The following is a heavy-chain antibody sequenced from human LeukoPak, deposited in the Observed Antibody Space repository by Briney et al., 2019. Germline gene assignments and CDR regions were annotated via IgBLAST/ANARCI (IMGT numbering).Heavy chain of an antibody. CDR3: ASLGYSSGWPDY. CDR1: GGSISSSSYY. Sequence: PSETLSLTCTVSGGSISSSSYYWGWIRQPPGTGLEWIGSIYYSGSTYYNPSLKSRVTISVDTSKNQFSLKLSSVTAADTAVYYCASLGYSSGWPDYWGQGTLVTVSS. CDR2: IYYSGST. D-gene: IGHD6-19*01. V-gene: IGHV4-39*01. J-gene: IGHJ4*02.